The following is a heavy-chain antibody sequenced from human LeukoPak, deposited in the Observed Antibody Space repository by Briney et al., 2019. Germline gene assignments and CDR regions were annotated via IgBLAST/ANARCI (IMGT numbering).Heavy chain of an antibody. J-gene: IGHJ5*02. CDR1: GDSISSYF. D-gene: IGHD2-15*01. CDR2: FHDSGSA. CDR3: ARDSHSVDTATPRGFDP. V-gene: IGHV4-59*01. Sequence: SETLSLTCTVSGDSISSYFWSWIRQPPGKGLEWIGYFHDSGSANYNPSLKSRITMSVDTSKNQFSLKLRSVTAADTAVYYCARDSHSVDTATPRGFDPWGQGTLVTVSS.